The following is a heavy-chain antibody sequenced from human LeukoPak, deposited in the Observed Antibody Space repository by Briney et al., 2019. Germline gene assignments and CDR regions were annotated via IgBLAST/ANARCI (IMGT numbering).Heavy chain of an antibody. D-gene: IGHD3-3*01. J-gene: IGHJ4*02. CDR3: ARTINYFDY. CDR1: GGSFSSHY. V-gene: IGHV4-34*01. Sequence: SETLSLTCTVSGGSFSSHYWSWIRQPPGKGLEWNGEINHSGSTNYNPSLKSRVTISVDTSKNQFSLKLSSVTAADTAVYYCARTINYFDYWGQGTLVTVSS. CDR2: INHSGST.